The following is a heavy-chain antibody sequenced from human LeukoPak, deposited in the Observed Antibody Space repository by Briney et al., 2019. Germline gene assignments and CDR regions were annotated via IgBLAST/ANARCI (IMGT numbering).Heavy chain of an antibody. D-gene: IGHD2-15*01. CDR3: ARDRRGYCSGSSCFDDAFDI. Sequence: SETLSLTCTVSGYSISSGYYWGWIRQPPGKGLEWFGSIYHSGSTYYNPSLKSRVTISVDTSKNQFSLKLSAVTAADTAVYYCARDRRGYCSGSSCFDDAFDIWGQGTMVTVSS. J-gene: IGHJ3*02. CDR1: GYSISSGYY. V-gene: IGHV4-38-2*02. CDR2: IYHSGST.